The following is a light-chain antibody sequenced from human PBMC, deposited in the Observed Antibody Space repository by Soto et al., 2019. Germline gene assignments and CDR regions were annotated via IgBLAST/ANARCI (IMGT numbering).Light chain of an antibody. CDR1: QSVSSY. Sequence: EIVLTQSPATLSLSPGERATLSCRASQSVSSYLAWYQQKPGQAPRLLIYDASNRATGIPARFSGSGSGTDFTLTITSLQPEDFASYHCQQSYSSPPTFGQGTKLEIK. CDR2: DAS. V-gene: IGKV3-11*01. J-gene: IGKJ2*01. CDR3: QQSYSSPPT.